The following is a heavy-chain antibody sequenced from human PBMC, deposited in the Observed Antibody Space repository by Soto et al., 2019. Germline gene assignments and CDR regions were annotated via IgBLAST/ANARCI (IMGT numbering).Heavy chain of an antibody. D-gene: IGHD1-26*01. J-gene: IGHJ4*02. CDR1: GGTFSSYT. Sequence: QLQLVQSGAEVREPGSSVKVSCKASGGTFSSYTVICVRQAPGQGLEWMGGITPTLNIAKYAEKFQGSVTITADESTSTVNMHLSSLRSEDTAVYFCARGYYSGSNPSSFDYWGQGTLVAVSS. V-gene: IGHV1-69*01. CDR3: ARGYYSGSNPSSFDY. CDR2: ITPTLNIA.